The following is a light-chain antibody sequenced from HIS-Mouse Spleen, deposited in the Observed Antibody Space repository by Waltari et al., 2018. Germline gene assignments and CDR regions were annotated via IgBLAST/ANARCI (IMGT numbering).Light chain of an antibody. Sequence: SSELTQDPAVSVALGQTVRITCQGDSLRSYYASWYQQKPVQAPVLVIYGKNNRHSGIPDRFSGSSSGNTASLTITGAQAEDEADYYCNSRDSSGNHVVFGGGTKLTVL. V-gene: IGLV3-19*01. CDR1: SLRSYY. CDR2: GKN. CDR3: NSRDSSGNHVV. J-gene: IGLJ2*01.